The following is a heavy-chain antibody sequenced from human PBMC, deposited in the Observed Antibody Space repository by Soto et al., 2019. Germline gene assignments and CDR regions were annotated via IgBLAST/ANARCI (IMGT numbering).Heavy chain of an antibody. Sequence: GGSLRLSCAASGFTFSSYGMHWVRQAPGKGLEWVAVIWYDGSNKYYADSVKGRFTISRDNSKNTLYLQMNSLRAEDTAVYYCARVSLLRDSFDYWGQGTLVTVSS. CDR1: GFTFSSYG. CDR2: IWYDGSNK. V-gene: IGHV3-33*01. J-gene: IGHJ4*02. CDR3: ARVSLLRDSFDY. D-gene: IGHD2-15*01.